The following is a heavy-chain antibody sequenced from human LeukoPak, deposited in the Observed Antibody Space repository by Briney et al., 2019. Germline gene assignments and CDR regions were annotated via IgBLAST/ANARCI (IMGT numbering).Heavy chain of an antibody. V-gene: IGHV4-34*01. CDR1: GGSFRGYY. D-gene: IGHD4/OR15-4a*01. CDR3: ARGRMMLRGYFDY. Sequence: SETLSLTCAVYGGSFRGYYWSWIRQPPGKELEWIGEINHSGSTNYNPSLKSRVTISVDTSKNQFSLKLSSVTAADTAVYYCARGRMMLRGYFDYWGQGTLVTVSS. J-gene: IGHJ4*02. CDR2: INHSGST.